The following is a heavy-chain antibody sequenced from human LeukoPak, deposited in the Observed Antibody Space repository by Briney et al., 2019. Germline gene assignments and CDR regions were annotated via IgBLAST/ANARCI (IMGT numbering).Heavy chain of an antibody. CDR3: ARDVGATPGYFDY. CDR1: GGSISSGSYY. D-gene: IGHD1-26*01. Sequence: SQTLSLTCTVSGGSISSGSYYWSWIRQPAGKGLEWIGRIYTSGSTNYNPSLKSRVTISVDTSKNQFSLKLSSVTAADTAVYYCARDVGATPGYFDYWGQGTLVTVSS. J-gene: IGHJ4*02. V-gene: IGHV4-61*02. CDR2: IYTSGST.